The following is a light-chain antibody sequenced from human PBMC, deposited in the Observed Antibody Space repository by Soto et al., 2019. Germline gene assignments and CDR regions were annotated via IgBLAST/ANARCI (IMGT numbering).Light chain of an antibody. CDR3: QQRSNWPQIS. J-gene: IGKJ5*01. CDR1: QSVSSY. CDR2: DAS. V-gene: IGKV3-11*01. Sequence: IVLAQSPATLSLSPGERATLSCRASQSVSSYLAWYQQKPGQAPRLLIYDASNRATGIPARFSGSGSGTDFTLTISSLEPEDVAVYYCQQRSNWPQISFGQGTRLEIK.